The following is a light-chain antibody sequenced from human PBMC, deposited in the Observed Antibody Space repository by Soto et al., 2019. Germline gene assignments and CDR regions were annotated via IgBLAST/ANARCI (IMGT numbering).Light chain of an antibody. CDR1: QSISSY. J-gene: IGKJ1*01. Sequence: DIQMTQSPSSLSASVGDRVTITCRASQSISSYLNWYQQKPGKAPNLLIHKASHLESGVPSRFSGSGSGTEFTLTISSLQPGDFATYYCQHYNTYPWTFGQGTKVDNK. CDR2: KAS. V-gene: IGKV1-5*03. CDR3: QHYNTYPWT.